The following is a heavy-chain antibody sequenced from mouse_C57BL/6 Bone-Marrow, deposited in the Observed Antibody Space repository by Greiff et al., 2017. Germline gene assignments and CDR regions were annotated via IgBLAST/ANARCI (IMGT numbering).Heavy chain of an antibody. CDR1: GYTFTEYT. J-gene: IGHJ2*01. Sequence: VQLQQSGAELVKPGASVKLSCKASGYTFTEYTIHWVKQTSGQGLEWIGWFYPGSGSIKYNEKFKDKATLTADKSSSTAYMELSRLTSEDSAVYFCGRRPNYYGSSDYYDYWGRGTTLSVTS. V-gene: IGHV1-62-2*01. D-gene: IGHD1-1*01. CDR2: FYPGSGSI. CDR3: GRRPNYYGSSDYYDY.